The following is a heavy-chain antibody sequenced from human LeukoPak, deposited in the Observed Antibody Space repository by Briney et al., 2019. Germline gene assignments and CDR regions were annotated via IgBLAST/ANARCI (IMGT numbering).Heavy chain of an antibody. CDR3: AGVGAGRPFDY. V-gene: IGHV3-33*03. D-gene: IGHD6-6*01. CDR1: GISFGSHG. CDR2: IWYDGSNI. J-gene: IGHJ4*02. Sequence: PGGSLRLSCVVSGISFGSHGMHWVRQAPGKGLEWVAVIWYDGSNIWYADSVKGRFTISRDNAKNTMYLQMNSLRAEDTAVYYCAGVGAGRPFDYWGQGTLVTVSS.